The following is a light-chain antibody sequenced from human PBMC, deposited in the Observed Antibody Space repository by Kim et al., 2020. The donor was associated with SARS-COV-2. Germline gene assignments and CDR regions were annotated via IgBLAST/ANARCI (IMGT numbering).Light chain of an antibody. Sequence: TPGQSATLSRGSSHGVNSNLAWYQQNPGQASRLLISGASTRSTGMPARFSGSGAGTEFTLAISSLQSEDFAVFYCQQYDNWTPYTFGQGTKLEI. V-gene: IGKV3-15*01. CDR2: GAS. CDR3: QQYDNWTPYT. CDR1: HGVNSN. J-gene: IGKJ2*01.